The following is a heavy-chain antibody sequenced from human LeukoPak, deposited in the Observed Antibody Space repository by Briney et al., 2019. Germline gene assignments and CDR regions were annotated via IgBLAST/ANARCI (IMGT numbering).Heavy chain of an antibody. D-gene: IGHD2-15*01. Sequence: SVKVSCKASGGTFSSYAISWMRQAPGQGLEWMGGIIPIFGTANYAQKFQGRVTITADESTSTAYMELSSLRSEDTAVYYCARESPSVVVVAANNWFDPWGQGTLVTVSS. J-gene: IGHJ5*02. CDR3: ARESPSVVVVAANNWFDP. CDR1: GGTFSSYA. V-gene: IGHV1-69*01. CDR2: IIPIFGTA.